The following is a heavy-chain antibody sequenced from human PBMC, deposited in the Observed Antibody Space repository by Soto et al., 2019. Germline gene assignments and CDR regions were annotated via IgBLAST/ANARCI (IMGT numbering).Heavy chain of an antibody. Sequence: SETLSLTCAVYGGSFSGYYWSWIRQPPGKGLEWIGEINHSGSTNYNPSLKSRVTISVDTSKNQFSLKLSSVTAADTAVYYCASVGTTVTTQIIDYWGQGTLVTVSS. CDR2: INHSGST. V-gene: IGHV4-34*01. CDR1: GGSFSGYY. D-gene: IGHD4-17*01. CDR3: ASVGTTVTTQIIDY. J-gene: IGHJ4*02.